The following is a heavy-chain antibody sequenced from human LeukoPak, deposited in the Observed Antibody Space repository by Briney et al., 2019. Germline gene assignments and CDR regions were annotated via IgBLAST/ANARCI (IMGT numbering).Heavy chain of an antibody. D-gene: IGHD4-17*01. CDR1: GYRFTSYW. J-gene: IGHJ4*02. CDR2: IDPSDSYT. CDR3: ARHYGARDNFEY. Sequence: GESLRISCKGSGYRFTSYWISWVRQMPGKGLEWMGRIDPSDSYTNYSPSFQGHVTISADKSISTAYLQWSSLKASDTAMYFCARHYGARDNFEYWGQGTLVTVSS. V-gene: IGHV5-10-1*01.